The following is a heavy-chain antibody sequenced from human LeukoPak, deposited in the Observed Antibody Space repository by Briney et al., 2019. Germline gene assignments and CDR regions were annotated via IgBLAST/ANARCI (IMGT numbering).Heavy chain of an antibody. CDR3: ARRPPTADNRAFDI. CDR2: INHSGRT. Sequence: SETLSLTCAVYGGSFSGYYWSWIRQPPGKGLEWIGEINHSGRTNYNPSLKSRVTISVDTSKNQFSLKLSSVTAADTAVYYCARRPPTADNRAFDIWGQGTMVTVFS. D-gene: IGHD1-14*01. J-gene: IGHJ3*02. CDR1: GGSFSGYY. V-gene: IGHV4-34*01.